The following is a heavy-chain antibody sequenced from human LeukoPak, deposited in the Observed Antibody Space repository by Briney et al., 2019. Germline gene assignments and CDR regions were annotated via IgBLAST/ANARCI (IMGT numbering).Heavy chain of an antibody. CDR2: INPSGGST. V-gene: IGHV1-46*01. CDR3: ARKSVGRAFDI. Sequence: ASVKVSCKASGYTFTSYYMHWVRQAPGQGLEWMGLINPSGGSTSYAQKFQGRVTMTRDTSTSTVYMELSSLRSEDTAVYYCARKSVGRAFDIWGQGTMVTVSS. D-gene: IGHD5/OR15-5a*01. J-gene: IGHJ3*02. CDR1: GYTFTSYY.